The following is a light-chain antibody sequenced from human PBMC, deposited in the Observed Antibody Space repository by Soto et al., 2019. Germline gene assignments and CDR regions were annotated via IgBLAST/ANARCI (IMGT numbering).Light chain of an antibody. CDR2: DAY. CDR3: QERHMWPIA. J-gene: IGKJ5*01. V-gene: IGKV3-11*01. Sequence: EVVLTQSPVTLSLSPGERATLSCRASQSFRGLLAWYQQKPGQAPRLLIYDAYNRATGIPPRVSGSGSGTDFTLTISSLEPEDSAVYYGQERHMWPIAFGQGTRLESK. CDR1: QSFRGL.